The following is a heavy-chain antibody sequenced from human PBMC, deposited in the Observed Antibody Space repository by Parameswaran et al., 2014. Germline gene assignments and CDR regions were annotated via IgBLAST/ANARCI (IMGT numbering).Heavy chain of an antibody. D-gene: IGHD4-17*01. CDR2: IYYSGST. Sequence: SETLSLTCTVSGGSISSSSYYWGWIRQPPGKGLEWIGSIYYSGSTYYNPSLKSRVTISVDTSKNQFSLKLSSVTAADTAVYYCARVPGTVTSYFDYWGQGTLVTVSS. J-gene: IGHJ4*02. V-gene: IGHV4-39*07. CDR1: GGSISSSSYY. CDR3: ARVPGTVTSYFDY.